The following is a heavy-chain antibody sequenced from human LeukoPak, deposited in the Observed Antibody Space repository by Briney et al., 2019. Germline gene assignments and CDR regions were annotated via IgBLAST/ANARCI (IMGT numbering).Heavy chain of an antibody. Sequence: PSETLSLTCTVSGGSIRGYYWSWIRQPPGKGLEWIAYIYYSGSINYNPSLKSRVTISVDASKNQFSLKLSSVTAADTAVYYCARSKWELRENDYWGQGTLVTVSS. J-gene: IGHJ4*02. CDR2: IYYSGSI. CDR1: GGSIRGYY. D-gene: IGHD1-26*01. V-gene: IGHV4-59*08. CDR3: ARSKWELRENDY.